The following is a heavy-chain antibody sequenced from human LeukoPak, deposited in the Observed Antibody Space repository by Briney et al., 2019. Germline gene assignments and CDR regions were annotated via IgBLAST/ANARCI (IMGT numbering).Heavy chain of an antibody. CDR3: ARGDSGYFFYYGLDV. D-gene: IGHD3-10*01. CDR1: GYTFTNYD. V-gene: IGHV1-8*01. J-gene: IGHJ6*02. Sequence: EASVTVSCTASGYTFTNYDINWVRQATGQGLEWMGWMNPNSGNTGYAQKFQDRVTMTRNTSISTAYMELTRLTSEDTAVYYCARGDSGYFFYYGLDVWGQGTTVTVSS. CDR2: MNPNSGNT.